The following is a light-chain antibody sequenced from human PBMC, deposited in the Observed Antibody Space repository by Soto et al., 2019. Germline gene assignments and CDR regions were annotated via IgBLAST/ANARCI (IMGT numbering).Light chain of an antibody. J-gene: IGKJ4*01. CDR3: EQRSNWPPALT. V-gene: IGKV3-11*01. Sequence: EIVLTQSPATLSLSPGERATLSCRASQSVCTLLAWYQHKPGQAPRLLIYDASNRATGVPARFSGSGSGTDFTLTISSLEPEDFAVYYCEQRSNWPPALTFGGGTNVEIK. CDR2: DAS. CDR1: QSVCTL.